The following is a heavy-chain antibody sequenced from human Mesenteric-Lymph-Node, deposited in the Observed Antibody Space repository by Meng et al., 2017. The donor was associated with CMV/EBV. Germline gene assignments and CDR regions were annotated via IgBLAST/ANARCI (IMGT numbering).Heavy chain of an antibody. CDR3: ASLFLGSGSYPFDY. Sequence: GGSLRLSCAASGFTFSSYSMNWVRQAPGKGLEWVSSISSSSSYIYYADSVKGRFTISRDNAKNSLYLQRNSLRAEDTAVYYCASLFLGSGSYPFDYWGQGTLVTVSS. J-gene: IGHJ4*02. CDR2: ISSSSSYI. CDR1: GFTFSSYS. D-gene: IGHD3-10*01. V-gene: IGHV3-21*01.